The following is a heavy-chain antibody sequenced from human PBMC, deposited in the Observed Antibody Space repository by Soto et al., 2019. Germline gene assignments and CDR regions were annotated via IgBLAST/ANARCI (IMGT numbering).Heavy chain of an antibody. CDR2: TRNKDYSYTT. V-gene: IGHV3-72*01. Sequence: VPLVESGGGLVQTGGSLRRSCAASGFSFSDHYMDLVRQAPGKGLEWVGRTRNKDYSYTTEYAASLRGRFTISIDDSTDSLYLQMNGFKSVVKAVYYCDTAIRSIKGSGFDSWGQGCLFTGSS. J-gene: IGHJ4*02. CDR3: DTAIRSIKGSGFDS. D-gene: IGHD3-3*02. CDR1: GFSFSDHY.